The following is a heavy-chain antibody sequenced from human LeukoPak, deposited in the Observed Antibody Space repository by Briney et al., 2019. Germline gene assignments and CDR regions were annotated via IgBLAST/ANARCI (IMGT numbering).Heavy chain of an antibody. J-gene: IGHJ4*02. Sequence: GGSLRLSCAASGFSFINYAMSWVRQAPGKGLEWVSAVSGSGDRTYCAGSVRGRFTISRDNSKNMLYLQMSSLRADDTAVYYCAKEPDSVTYFDYWGQGTLVTVSS. D-gene: IGHD2-21*02. CDR2: VSGSGDRT. CDR1: GFSFINYA. CDR3: AKEPDSVTYFDY. V-gene: IGHV3-23*01.